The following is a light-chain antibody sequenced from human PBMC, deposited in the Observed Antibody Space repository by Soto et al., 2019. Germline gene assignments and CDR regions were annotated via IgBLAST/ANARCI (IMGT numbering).Light chain of an antibody. CDR2: GIS. CDR3: KQYGNSPLT. Sequence: EIVLTQSPATLSLSPGDRATLSCRASQSVRSDYFAWYQQKPGQAPRVIIFGISTRATAIPDRFSGSGSGTDFTLTISRLEPDDFALYYCKQYGNSPLTFGGGTKV. CDR1: QSVRSDY. V-gene: IGKV3-20*01. J-gene: IGKJ4*01.